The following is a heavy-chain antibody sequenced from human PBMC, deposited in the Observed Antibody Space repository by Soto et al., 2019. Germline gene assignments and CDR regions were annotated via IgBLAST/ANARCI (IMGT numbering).Heavy chain of an antibody. CDR3: ARLVGSSLTGTVWFDP. Sequence: ASVKVSCKASGGTFSSYAISWVRQAPGQGLEWMGGIIPIFGTANYAQKFQGRVTITADESTSTAYMELSSLRSEDTAVYYCARLVGSSLTGTVWFDPWGQGTLVTVSS. V-gene: IGHV1-69*13. D-gene: IGHD6-13*01. CDR2: IIPIFGTA. CDR1: GGTFSSYA. J-gene: IGHJ5*02.